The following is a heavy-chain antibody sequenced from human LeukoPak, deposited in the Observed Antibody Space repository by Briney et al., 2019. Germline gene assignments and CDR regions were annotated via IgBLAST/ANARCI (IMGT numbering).Heavy chain of an antibody. V-gene: IGHV3-30*18. CDR1: GFTFSSYG. J-gene: IGHJ4*02. D-gene: IGHD3-3*01. CDR2: ISYDGSNK. CDR3: AKDRRLWSGYWYFDY. Sequence: GGSLRLSCAASGFTFSSYGMHWVRQAPGKGLEWVAVISYDGSNKYYADSVKGRFTISRDNSKNTLYLQMNSLGAEDTAVYYCAKDRRLWSGYWYFDYWGQGTLVTVSS.